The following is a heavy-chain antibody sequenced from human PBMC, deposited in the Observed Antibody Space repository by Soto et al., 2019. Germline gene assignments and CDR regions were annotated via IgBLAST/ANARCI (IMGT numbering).Heavy chain of an antibody. CDR1: GFTFSSHA. V-gene: IGHV3-23*01. J-gene: IGHJ3*02. CDR2: ISGSGGST. D-gene: IGHD6-13*01. Sequence: EVQLWESGGGLVQPGGSLRLSCAASGFTFSSHAMSWVRQAPGKGLEWVSAISGSGGSTYYADSVKGRFTISRDNSKNTLYLQMNSLRAEDKAVFYCAKGGYTAAAAYDAFVIWCQGTMVTVSS. CDR3: AKGGYTAAAAYDAFVI.